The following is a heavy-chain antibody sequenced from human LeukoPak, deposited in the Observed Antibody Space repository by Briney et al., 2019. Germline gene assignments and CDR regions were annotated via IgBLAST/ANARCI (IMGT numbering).Heavy chain of an antibody. CDR2: ISSSRSTI. CDR3: AREGYSSSWYAEGYFDY. V-gene: IGHV3-48*01. Sequence: GGSLRLSCAAFGFIFSSYSMNWVRQAPGEGLEWVSYISSSRSTIYYADSVKGRFTISRDNAKNSLYLQMNSLRAEDTAVYYCAREGYSSSWYAEGYFDYWGQGTLVTVSS. D-gene: IGHD6-13*01. CDR1: GFIFSSYS. J-gene: IGHJ4*02.